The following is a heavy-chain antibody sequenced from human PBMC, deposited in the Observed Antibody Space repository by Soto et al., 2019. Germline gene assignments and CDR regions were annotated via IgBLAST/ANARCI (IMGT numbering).Heavy chain of an antibody. J-gene: IGHJ6*02. CDR1: GGTFSSYA. CDR3: ARRYYYGSGSYYGRLYYGMDV. CDR2: LIPIFGTA. D-gene: IGHD3-10*01. Sequence: QVRLVQSGAEVKKPGSSVKVSCKASGGTFSSYAISWVRQAPGQGLEWMGGLIPIFGTANYAQKFQGRVTITADESTSTAYMELSSLRSEDTAVYYCARRYYYGSGSYYGRLYYGMDVWGQGTTVTVSS. V-gene: IGHV1-69*01.